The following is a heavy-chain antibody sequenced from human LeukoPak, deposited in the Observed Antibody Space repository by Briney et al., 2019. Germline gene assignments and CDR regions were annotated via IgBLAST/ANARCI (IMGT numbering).Heavy chain of an antibody. CDR1: GFTFSSYS. D-gene: IGHD2-15*01. CDR2: ISSSSSYT. V-gene: IGHV3-21*01. CDR3: ARDTAYYCSGGSCYSGPYGY. J-gene: IGHJ4*02. Sequence: GGSLRLSCAASGFTFSSYSMNWVRQAPGKGLEWVSSISSSSSYTYYADSVKGRFTISRDNAKNSLYLQMNSLRAEDTAVYYCARDTAYYCSGGSCYSGPYGYWGQGTLVTVSS.